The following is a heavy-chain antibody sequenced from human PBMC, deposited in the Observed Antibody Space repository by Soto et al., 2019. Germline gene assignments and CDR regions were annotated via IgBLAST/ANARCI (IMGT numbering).Heavy chain of an antibody. J-gene: IGHJ6*02. CDR1: GGSFSGYY. Sequence: SETLSLTCAVYGGSFSGYYWSWIRQPPGKGLEWFGEINHSGSTNYNPSLKSRVTISVDTSKNRFSLKLSSVTAADTAVYYCARGSSDYGSGRPPYYYYGMDVWGQGTTVTVSS. D-gene: IGHD3-10*01. CDR2: INHSGST. CDR3: ARGSSDYGSGRPPYYYYGMDV. V-gene: IGHV4-34*01.